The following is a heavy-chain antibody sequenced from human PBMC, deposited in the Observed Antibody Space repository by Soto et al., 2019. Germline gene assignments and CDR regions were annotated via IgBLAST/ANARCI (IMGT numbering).Heavy chain of an antibody. V-gene: IGHV1-69*13. Sequence: VKVSCKASGGTFSSYAISWVRQAPGQGLEWMGGIIPIFGTANYAQKFQGRVTITADESTSTAYMELSSLRSDDTAVYYCARDCDSSGYYRTPDRYYAMDVCGQGPSVPVS. J-gene: IGHJ6*02. CDR2: IIPIFGTA. D-gene: IGHD3-22*01. CDR3: ARDCDSSGYYRTPDRYYAMDV. CDR1: GGTFSSYA.